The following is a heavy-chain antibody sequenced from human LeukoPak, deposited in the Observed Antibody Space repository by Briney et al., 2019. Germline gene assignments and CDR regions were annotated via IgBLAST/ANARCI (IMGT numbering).Heavy chain of an antibody. CDR2: ITGSGTAT. V-gene: IGHV3-23*01. D-gene: IGHD4-11*01. CDR3: AKARTTTGLLLAGLIDY. CDR1: GFSFSNFA. Sequence: GGSLRLSCAASGFSFSNFAMSWVRQAPGKGLGWVSAITGSGTATYYADSVKGRFTISRDNSKNTVYLQMNSLRAEDTAVYYCAKARTTTGLLLAGLIDYWGQGTLVTVSS. J-gene: IGHJ4*02.